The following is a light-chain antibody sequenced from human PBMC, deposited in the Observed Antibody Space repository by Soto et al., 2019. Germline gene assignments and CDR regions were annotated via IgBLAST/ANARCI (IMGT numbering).Light chain of an antibody. CDR3: CSYAAGIYV. CDR2: EGS. CDR1: SSDVGSYNL. V-gene: IGLV2-23*01. Sequence: QSVLTQPASVSGSPGQSITISCTGTSSDVGSYNLVSWYQQHPGKAPKLMIYEGSKRPLGVSNRFSGSKSGNTASLTISGLQAEDEADYYCCSYAAGIYVFGTGTKLTVL. J-gene: IGLJ1*01.